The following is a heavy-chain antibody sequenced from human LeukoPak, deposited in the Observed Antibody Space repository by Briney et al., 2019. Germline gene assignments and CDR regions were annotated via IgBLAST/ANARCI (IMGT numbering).Heavy chain of an antibody. CDR3: ARLPVTKYFDY. CDR1: LFTFSNYA. J-gene: IGHJ4*02. Sequence: GGSLRLSRAASLFTFSNYAISWVRQAPGKGLEWVSGISATGGTTYYADSVKGRFTISRDNSKNSLYRQINSLRAEDTAVYYCARLPVTKYFDYWGEGTRVTVSS. D-gene: IGHD4-17*01. V-gene: IGHV3-23*01. CDR2: ISATGGTT.